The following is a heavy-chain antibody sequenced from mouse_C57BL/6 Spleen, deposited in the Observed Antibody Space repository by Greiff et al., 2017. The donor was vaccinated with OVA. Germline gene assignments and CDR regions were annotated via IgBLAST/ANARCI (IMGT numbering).Heavy chain of an antibody. J-gene: IGHJ4*01. CDR3: ARNDYSNFYYYAMAY. D-gene: IGHD2-5*01. CDR1: GYTFTSYW. Sequence: QVQLQQPGAELVKPGASVKMSCKASGYTFTSYWITWVKQRPGQGLEWIGEIYPGSGSTNYNEKFKSKATLTVDTSSSTSYMQLSSLTSEDSAVYYCARNDYSNFYYYAMAYWGQGTSVTVSS. CDR2: IYPGSGST. V-gene: IGHV1-55*01.